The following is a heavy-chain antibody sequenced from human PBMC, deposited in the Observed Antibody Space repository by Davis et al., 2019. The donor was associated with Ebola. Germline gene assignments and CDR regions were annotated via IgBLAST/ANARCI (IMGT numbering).Heavy chain of an antibody. J-gene: IGHJ6*02. CDR1: GYTFTSYG. CDR2: IIAYNGNT. D-gene: IGHD3-16*01. Sequence: AASVKVSCKASGYTFTSYGISWVRQAPGQGLEWMGGIIAYNGNTNYAQKLQGRVTMTTDTSTSTAYMELRRLRSDDTAVYYCARFEGRSYYYGMDVWGQGTTVTVSS. V-gene: IGHV1-18*01. CDR3: ARFEGRSYYYGMDV.